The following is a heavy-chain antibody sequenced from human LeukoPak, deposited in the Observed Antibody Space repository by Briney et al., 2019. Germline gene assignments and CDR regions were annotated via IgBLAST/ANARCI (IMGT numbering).Heavy chain of an antibody. V-gene: IGHV4-59*12. CDR2: ISHSGST. Sequence: SETLSLTCTVSGGSISSYYWSWIRQPPGKGVEWIGYISHSGSTNYNPSLKSRVIISVDMSKNQFSLKLTSVTAADAAVYYCARDPHCSSTNCPFDFWGQGTLVIVSS. CDR1: GGSISSYY. J-gene: IGHJ4*02. D-gene: IGHD2-2*01. CDR3: ARDPHCSSTNCPFDF.